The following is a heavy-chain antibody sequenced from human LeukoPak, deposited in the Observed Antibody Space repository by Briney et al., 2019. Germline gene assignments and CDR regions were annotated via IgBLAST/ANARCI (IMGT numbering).Heavy chain of an antibody. Sequence: SVKVSCKASGGTFSSYAISWVRLAPGQGLEWMGRIIPIFGIANYAQKFQGRVTITADKSTSTAYMELSSLTSEDTAVYYCASEYCGGACYSNFDYWGQGTLVTVSS. J-gene: IGHJ4*02. CDR3: ASEYCGGACYSNFDY. CDR1: GGTFSSYA. V-gene: IGHV1-69*04. CDR2: IIPIFGIA. D-gene: IGHD2-21*02.